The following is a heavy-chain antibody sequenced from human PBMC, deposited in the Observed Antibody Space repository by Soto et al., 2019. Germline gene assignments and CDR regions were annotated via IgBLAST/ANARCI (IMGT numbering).Heavy chain of an antibody. CDR2: MNPNSVNT. D-gene: IGHD4-17*01. J-gene: IGHJ5*02. V-gene: IGHV1-8*01. CDR1: GYTFTSHD. CDR3: AGAGDYGDYDWFDP. Sequence: VSVKVSCKASGYTFTSHDKNWVRPATGQGLEWMGWMNPNSVNTGYAQKFQGRVTMTRNTSISTAYMELSSLRSEDTAVYYCAGAGDYGDYDWFDPWG.